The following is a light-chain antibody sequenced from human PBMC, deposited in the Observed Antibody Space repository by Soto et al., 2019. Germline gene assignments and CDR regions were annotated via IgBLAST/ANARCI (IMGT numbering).Light chain of an antibody. J-gene: IGKJ1*01. CDR3: QHYGTSLT. Sequence: EIVLTQSPGTLSLSPGERATLSCRASQSVSSSYLTWYQQKPGQSPMLLIYGASSSATGIPDRFSGSGSGTDFTLTISRLEPEDFAVYYCQHYGTSLTFGRVTKVEIK. V-gene: IGKV3-20*01. CDR1: QSVSSSY. CDR2: GAS.